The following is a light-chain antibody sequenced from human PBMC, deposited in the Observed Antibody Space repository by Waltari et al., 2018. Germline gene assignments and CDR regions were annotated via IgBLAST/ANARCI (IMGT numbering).Light chain of an antibody. Sequence: DIQMTQSPSTLSASIGDRLTITCRASQSISYWLAWYQHRPGTAPKLLIHTASLLASVVPSRFSGSGSGTEFTLTITSLQPEDFATYYCQQYTASLTFGGGTKVDLK. CDR1: QSISYW. J-gene: IGKJ4*01. CDR3: QQYTASLT. V-gene: IGKV1-5*03. CDR2: TAS.